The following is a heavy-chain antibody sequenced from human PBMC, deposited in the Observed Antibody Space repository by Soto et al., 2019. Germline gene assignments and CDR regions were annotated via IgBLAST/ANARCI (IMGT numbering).Heavy chain of an antibody. Sequence: SETLSLTCTVSGGSISSGNYYWSWIHQPPGKGLEWIGFISYSGSTYYNASLKSRVTISVDTSKNQFSLNLSFVTAADTATYYCARRDIGYYFDYWGQGTLVTVSS. J-gene: IGHJ4*02. D-gene: IGHD2-15*01. CDR3: ARRDIGYYFDY. CDR1: GGSISSGNYY. CDR2: ISYSGST. V-gene: IGHV4-30-4*01.